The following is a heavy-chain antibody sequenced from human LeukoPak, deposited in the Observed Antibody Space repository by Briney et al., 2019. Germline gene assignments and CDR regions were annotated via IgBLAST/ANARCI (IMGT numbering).Heavy chain of an antibody. CDR1: GYTFTIYY. V-gene: IGHV1-24*01. D-gene: IGHD6-6*01. CDR2: FDPEDGET. CDR3: ATEPLNPYSSSGYGMDV. J-gene: IGHJ6*02. Sequence: ASVNVSCKASGYTFTIYYMHWVRQAPGQGLEWMGGFDPEDGETIYAQKFQGRVTMTEDTSTDTAYMELSSLRSEDTAVYYCATEPLNPYSSSGYGMDVWGQGTTVTVSS.